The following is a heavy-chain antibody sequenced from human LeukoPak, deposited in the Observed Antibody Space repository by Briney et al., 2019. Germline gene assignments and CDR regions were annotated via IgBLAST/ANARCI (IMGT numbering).Heavy chain of an antibody. CDR2: INHSGST. CDR3: AAYRSGGSCYSDSVY. V-gene: IGHV4-38-2*01. D-gene: IGHD2-15*01. CDR1: GYSISSGYY. Sequence: KSSETLSLTCAVSGYSISSGYYWGWIRQPAGKGLEWIGSINHSGSTDYNPSLKSRVTISADTSKNQFSLKLSSVTAADTAVYYCAAYRSGGSCYSDSVYWGQGTLVPVSS. J-gene: IGHJ4*02.